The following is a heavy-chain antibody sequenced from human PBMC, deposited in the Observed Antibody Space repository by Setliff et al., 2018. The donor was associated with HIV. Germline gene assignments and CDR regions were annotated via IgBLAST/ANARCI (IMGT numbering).Heavy chain of an antibody. Sequence: ASVKVSCKASGYTFTSYDINWVRQATGQGLEWMGWISPYNGHTNYAQNFQGRVTMTVDTATSRVYMELRSLRSDDTAVYFCARLGSGWSDSYYYAMDIWGQGTTVTVSS. V-gene: IGHV1-18*01. D-gene: IGHD6-19*01. CDR3: ARLGSGWSDSYYYAMDI. CDR1: GYTFTSYD. J-gene: IGHJ6*02. CDR2: ISPYNGHT.